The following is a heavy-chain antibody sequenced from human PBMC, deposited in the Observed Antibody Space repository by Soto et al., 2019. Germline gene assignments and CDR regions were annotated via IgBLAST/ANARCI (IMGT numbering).Heavy chain of an antibody. Sequence: SVKVSCKASGGTFSSYAISWVRQAPGQGLEWMGGIIPIFGTANYAQKFQGRVTITADESTSTAYMELSSLRSEDTAVYYCARDREDIVATINYYGMDVWGQGTTVTVSS. J-gene: IGHJ6*02. CDR1: GGTFSSYA. D-gene: IGHD5-12*01. CDR2: IIPIFGTA. V-gene: IGHV1-69*13. CDR3: ARDREDIVATINYYGMDV.